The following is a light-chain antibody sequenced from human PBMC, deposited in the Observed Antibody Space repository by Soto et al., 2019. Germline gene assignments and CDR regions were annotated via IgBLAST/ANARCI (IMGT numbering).Light chain of an antibody. Sequence: DIVMTQSPDSLAVSLGERATINCNSSQSILYTSNNRNYLAWYQQKPGQPPKLLLNWASARESGVPDRFSGSGSGTDFTLTINSLQTEDVDTYYCQPYYTPPWTLGQGTKVDIK. V-gene: IGKV4-1*01. CDR3: QPYYTPPWT. J-gene: IGKJ1*01. CDR1: QSILYTSNNRNY. CDR2: WAS.